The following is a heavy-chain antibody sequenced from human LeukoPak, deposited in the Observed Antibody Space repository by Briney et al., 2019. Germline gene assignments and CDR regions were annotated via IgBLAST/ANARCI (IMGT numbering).Heavy chain of an antibody. V-gene: IGHV3-11*04. CDR3: ARDSTPGYTAGFYFDL. D-gene: IGHD5-18*01. J-gene: IGHJ4*02. CDR1: GGSISSGDYY. CDR2: ISRAATTM. Sequence: LSLTCTVSGGSISSGDYYWSWIRQPPGKGLEWVSFISRAATTMFYADSVKGRFTITRDNAQNSLYLQLDSLRVEDTAVNYCARDSTPGYTAGFYFDLWGQGTLVTVSS.